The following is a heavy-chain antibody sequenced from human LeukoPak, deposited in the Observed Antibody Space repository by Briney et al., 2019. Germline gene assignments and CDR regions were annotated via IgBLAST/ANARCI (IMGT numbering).Heavy chain of an antibody. V-gene: IGHV4-59*11. CDR1: GGSISSHY. D-gene: IGHD3-16*02. CDR3: ARYIWGSYPTFEDY. J-gene: IGHJ4*02. Sequence: PSETLSLTCTVSGGSISSHYWSWIRQPPGKGLEWIGYISYSGSTNYNPSLKSRVTISVDTSKNQLSLKLNSVTAADTAVYYCARYIWGSYPTFEDYWGQGSLVTVSS. CDR2: ISYSGST.